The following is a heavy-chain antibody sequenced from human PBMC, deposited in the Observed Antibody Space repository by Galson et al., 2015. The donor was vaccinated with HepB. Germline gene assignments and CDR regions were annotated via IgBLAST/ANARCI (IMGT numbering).Heavy chain of an antibody. V-gene: IGHV4-59*08. J-gene: IGHJ6*02. CDR2: IYYSGST. Sequence: ETLSLTCTASGGSISSYYWSWIRQPPGKGLEWIGYIYYSGSTNYNPSLKSRVTISVDASKNQFSLKLSSVTAADTAVYYCARLIGYSYGYMTSDYYYYYGMDVWGQGTTVTVSS. CDR1: GGSISSYY. CDR3: ARLIGYSYGYMTSDYYYYYGMDV. D-gene: IGHD5-18*01.